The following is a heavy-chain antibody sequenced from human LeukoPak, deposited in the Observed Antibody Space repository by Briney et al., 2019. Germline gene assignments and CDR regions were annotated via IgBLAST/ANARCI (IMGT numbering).Heavy chain of an antibody. J-gene: IGHJ6*03. CDR3: AKDTVPAAMYYYYYMDV. CDR2: ISGSGGST. V-gene: IGHV3-23*01. D-gene: IGHD2-2*01. CDR1: GFTFSSYA. Sequence: PAESLRLSCAASGFTFSSYAMSWVRQAPGKGLEWVSAISGSGGSTYYADSVKGRFTISRDNTNNTLYLQMNSLRAEDTAVYYCAKDTVPAAMYYYYYMDVWGKGTTVTVSS.